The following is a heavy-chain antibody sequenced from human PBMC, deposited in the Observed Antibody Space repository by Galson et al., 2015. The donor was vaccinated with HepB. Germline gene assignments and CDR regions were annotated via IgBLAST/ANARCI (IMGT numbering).Heavy chain of an antibody. CDR1: GFTFSASS. Sequence: SLRLSCAASGFTFSASSMHWVRQAPGKGLEWVAIISYDGNNKYYADSVRGRFTISRDNSKNMLSLQMNSLRPEDTAVYYCARDVLSNCRGANCSSGWFDPWGQGTLVTVSS. D-gene: IGHD2-15*01. V-gene: IGHV3-30-3*01. CDR3: ARDVLSNCRGANCSSGWFDP. J-gene: IGHJ5*02. CDR2: ISYDGNNK.